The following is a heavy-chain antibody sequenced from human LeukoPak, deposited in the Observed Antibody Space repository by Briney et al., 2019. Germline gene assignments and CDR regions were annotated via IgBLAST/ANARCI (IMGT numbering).Heavy chain of an antibody. CDR3: ARDETRITIFGVVQGNWFDP. J-gene: IGHJ5*02. V-gene: IGHV1-18*01. Sequence: ASVKVSCKASGYTFTSYGISWVRQAPGQGLEWMGWISAYNGNTNYAQKLQGRVTMTTDTSTSTAYMELRSLRSDDTAVYYCARDETRITIFGVVQGNWFDPWGQGTLVTVPS. CDR2: ISAYNGNT. CDR1: GYTFTSYG. D-gene: IGHD3-3*01.